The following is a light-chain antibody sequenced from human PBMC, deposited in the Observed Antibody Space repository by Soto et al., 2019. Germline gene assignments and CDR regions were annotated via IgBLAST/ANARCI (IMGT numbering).Light chain of an antibody. CDR1: QSLDTW. CDR2: RAS. CDR3: QQYNISPWT. V-gene: IGKV1-5*03. Sequence: DIQMTQSTSTLSASVGDRVTITCRASQSLDTWLAWYQQKPGKAPKVLIYRASTLESGVPSRFSGTGSGTDFNLTISSLQPDDFGTYHCQQYNISPWTFGQGTKVEFK. J-gene: IGKJ1*01.